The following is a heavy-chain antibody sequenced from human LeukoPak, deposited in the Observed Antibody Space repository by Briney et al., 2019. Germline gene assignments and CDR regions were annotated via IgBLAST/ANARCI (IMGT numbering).Heavy chain of an antibody. CDR2: ISYDGSNE. CDR3: AKDLDGSGPPTH. V-gene: IGHV3-30*18. D-gene: IGHD6-19*01. Sequence: GGSLRLSCVASGFTFSSYGMHWVRQTPGKGLEWVAVISYDGSNEYYADSVKGRFTISRDNSKNTLYLQMNSLRAEDTAVYYCAKDLDGSGPPTHWGQGTLVTVSS. J-gene: IGHJ4*02. CDR1: GFTFSSYG.